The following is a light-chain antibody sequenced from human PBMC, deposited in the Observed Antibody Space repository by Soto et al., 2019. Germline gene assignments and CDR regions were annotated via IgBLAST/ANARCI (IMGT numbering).Light chain of an antibody. V-gene: IGLV1-44*01. CDR3: AAWDDSLNGVV. CDR1: SSNIGSDS. CDR2: NNN. Sequence: QSVLTQAPSASGTPGQRVTISCSGSSSNIGSDSVNWYQQLPGTAPKLLIYNNNQRTSGVPDRFSGSKSGTSASLAISGLQSEDEADYYCAAWDDSLNGVVFGGGTKLTVL. J-gene: IGLJ2*01.